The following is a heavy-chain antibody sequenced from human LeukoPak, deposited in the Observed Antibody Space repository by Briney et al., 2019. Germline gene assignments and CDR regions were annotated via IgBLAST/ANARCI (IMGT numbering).Heavy chain of an antibody. CDR3: ARTEELLDAFDI. CDR1: GITFSSYW. CDR2: IKEDGSEK. D-gene: IGHD1-26*01. J-gene: IGHJ3*02. Sequence: GGSLRLSCTASGITFSSYWMNWVRQAPGKGLEWVANIKEDGSEKYYVDSVKGRFTISRDNAKNSLYLQMNSLRAEDTAVYYCARTEELLDAFDIWGQGTMVTVSS. V-gene: IGHV3-7*01.